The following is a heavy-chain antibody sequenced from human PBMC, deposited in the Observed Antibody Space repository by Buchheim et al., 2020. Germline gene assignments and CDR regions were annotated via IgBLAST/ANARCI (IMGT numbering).Heavy chain of an antibody. Sequence: EVQLLESGGGLVQPGGSLRLSCAASGFTFSSYAMSWVRQAPGKGLEWVSAISGSGGSTYYADSVKGRCTISRDNSKKTLYLQMNSLRAEDTAVYYCAKVASNYDSSGYYYYFDYWGQGTL. CDR1: GFTFSSYA. CDR2: ISGSGGST. V-gene: IGHV3-23*01. J-gene: IGHJ4*02. D-gene: IGHD3-22*01. CDR3: AKVASNYDSSGYYYYFDY.